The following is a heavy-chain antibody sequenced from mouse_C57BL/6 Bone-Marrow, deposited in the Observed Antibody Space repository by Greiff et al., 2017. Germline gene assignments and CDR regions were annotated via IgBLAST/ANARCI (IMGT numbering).Heavy chain of an antibody. D-gene: IGHD1-1*01. Sequence: QVQLQQPGAELVKPGASVKMSCKASGYTFTSYWITWVKQRPGQGLEWIGDIYPGSGSTNYNEKFKSKATLTVDTSSSTSYMQLSSLKSEDSAVYYCARCGTTVVAPYWYFDVWGTGTTVTVSS. V-gene: IGHV1-55*01. CDR3: ARCGTTVVAPYWYFDV. CDR2: IYPGSGST. J-gene: IGHJ1*03. CDR1: GYTFTSYW.